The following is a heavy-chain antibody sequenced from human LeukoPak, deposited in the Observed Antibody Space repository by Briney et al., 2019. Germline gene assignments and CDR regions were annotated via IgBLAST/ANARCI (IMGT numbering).Heavy chain of an antibody. CDR2: INHSGST. J-gene: IGHJ4*02. D-gene: IGHD6-13*01. V-gene: IGHV4-34*01. CDR3: ARGEVAAADY. CDR1: GGSFSGYY. Sequence: PSETLSFTCAVYGGSFSGYYWSWIRQPPGKGLEWIGEINHSGSTNYNPSLKSRVTISVDTSKNQFSLKLSSVTAADTAVYYCARGEVAAADYWGQGTLVTVSS.